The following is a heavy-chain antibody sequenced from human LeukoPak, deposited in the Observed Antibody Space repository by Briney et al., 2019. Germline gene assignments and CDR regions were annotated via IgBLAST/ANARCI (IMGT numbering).Heavy chain of an antibody. J-gene: IGHJ3*02. CDR2: VYYSGRT. CDR3: ARRGGNPLGAFDI. Sequence: SETLSLTCTVSGASVSNYDWSWTRQPPGKGLEWIGYVYYSGRTNYNPSLESRVTISVDTSKNQFSLKLTSVTAADTAMYYCARRGGNPLGAFDIWGQGTMVTVSS. V-gene: IGHV4-59*02. D-gene: IGHD4-23*01. CDR1: GASVSNYD.